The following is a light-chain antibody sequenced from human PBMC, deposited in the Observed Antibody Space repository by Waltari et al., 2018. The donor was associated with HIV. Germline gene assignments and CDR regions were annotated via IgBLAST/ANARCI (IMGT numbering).Light chain of an antibody. Sequence: QSVLTQPPSVSAAPGQKVTISCSGSSSNIWDNYVSWYQPLPGTAPKLLIYENNQRPSGIPDRFSGSKSATSATLDITGLQTGDEADYYCGTWDTSLTSGYVFGTGTKVTVL. J-gene: IGLJ1*01. CDR1: SSNIWDNY. CDR2: ENN. CDR3: GTWDTSLTSGYV. V-gene: IGLV1-51*02.